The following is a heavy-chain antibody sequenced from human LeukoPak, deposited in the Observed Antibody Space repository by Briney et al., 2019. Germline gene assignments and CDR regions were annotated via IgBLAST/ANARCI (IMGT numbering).Heavy chain of an antibody. CDR2: ISGGGGPT. D-gene: IGHD3-22*01. V-gene: IGHV3-23*01. CDR1: GLTFSNYA. J-gene: IGHJ4*02. CDR3: AKDPTYYSDTSGYYFDY. Sequence: GGSLRLSCAASGLTFSNYAMSWVRQAPGKGLEWVSVISGGGGPTYYADSVKGRFTISRDNSKNTLYLQMNSLRAEDTAVYFCAKDPTYYSDTSGYYFDYWGQGTLVTVSS.